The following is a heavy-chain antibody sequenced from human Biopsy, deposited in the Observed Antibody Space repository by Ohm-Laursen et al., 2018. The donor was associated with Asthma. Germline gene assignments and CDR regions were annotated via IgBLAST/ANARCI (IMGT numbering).Heavy chain of an antibody. V-gene: IGHV1-18*01. CDR1: GYTFNSAG. Sequence: GHSANVSCKTSGYTFNSAGITWARQAPGQGLEWMGWISVYNGNTKVAQKLQDRVTMITDTSTSTAYMELRSLRSDDTAVYFCARAVDYSHYYGIDVWGQGTTVTVS. CDR3: ARAVDYSHYYGIDV. CDR2: ISVYNGNT. J-gene: IGHJ6*02. D-gene: IGHD3-10*01.